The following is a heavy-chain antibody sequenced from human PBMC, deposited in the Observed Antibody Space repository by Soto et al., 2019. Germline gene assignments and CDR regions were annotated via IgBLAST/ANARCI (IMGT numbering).Heavy chain of an antibody. D-gene: IGHD2-2*01. Sequence: ASVKVSCQASGYTFTVYYIPCVRQAPGQGLEWMGWINPNSGGTNYAQKFQGWVTMTRDTSISTAYMELSRLRSDDTAVYYCARDIVVVPAASKWFDTWGQGTLVTVSS. J-gene: IGHJ5*02. CDR1: GYTFTVYY. CDR3: ARDIVVVPAASKWFDT. V-gene: IGHV1-2*04. CDR2: INPNSGGT.